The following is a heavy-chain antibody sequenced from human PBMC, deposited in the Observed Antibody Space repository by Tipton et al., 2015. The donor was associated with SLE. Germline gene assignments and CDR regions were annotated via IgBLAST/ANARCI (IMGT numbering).Heavy chain of an antibody. CDR2: IWYDGSNK. Sequence: SLRLSCGASGFTFTSSGIHWVRQAPGKGLEWLAVIWYDGSNKYYADSVKGRFTISRDNSKNTVYLQMNTLRAEDTAVYYCAKEPSSGWFTLDYWGQGTLVTVSS. D-gene: IGHD6-19*01. CDR1: GFTFTSSG. CDR3: AKEPSSGWFTLDY. J-gene: IGHJ4*02. V-gene: IGHV3-33*06.